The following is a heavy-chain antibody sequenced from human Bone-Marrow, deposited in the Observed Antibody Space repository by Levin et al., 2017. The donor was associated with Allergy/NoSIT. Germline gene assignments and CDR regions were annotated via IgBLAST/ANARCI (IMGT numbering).Heavy chain of an antibody. Sequence: GGSLRLSCAASGFTFSSHWMSWLRQAPGKGLEWVANIKQDGSDKYYVSSVKGRFTISRDNAENSLYLQMNGLRAEDTAVYYCARHFWTGYVSFDSWGQGTLVTVSS. J-gene: IGHJ4*02. CDR2: IKQDGSDK. D-gene: IGHD3/OR15-3a*01. CDR3: ARHFWTGYVSFDS. V-gene: IGHV3-7*01. CDR1: GFTFSSHW.